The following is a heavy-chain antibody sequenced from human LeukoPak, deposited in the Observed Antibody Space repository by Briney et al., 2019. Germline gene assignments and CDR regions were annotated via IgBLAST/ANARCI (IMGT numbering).Heavy chain of an antibody. D-gene: IGHD6-19*01. V-gene: IGHV3-20*04. Sequence: GGSLTLSCAASGFTIGDCGISWVRHPPPQGQGLDWGNNWNGGSIGYADSVKGRFTISRDNAKNSLYLQMNSLRAEDTALYYCAKGAVAGTRGFFDYWGQGTLVTVSS. CDR2: NNWNGGSI. J-gene: IGHJ4*02. CDR3: AKGAVAGTRGFFDY. CDR1: GFTIGDCG.